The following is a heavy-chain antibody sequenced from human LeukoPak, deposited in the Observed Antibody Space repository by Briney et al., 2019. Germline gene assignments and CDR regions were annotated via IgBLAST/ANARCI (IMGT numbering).Heavy chain of an antibody. V-gene: IGHV1-46*01. CDR1: GYTFTSYY. D-gene: IGHD3-22*01. J-gene: IGHJ3*02. Sequence: ASVKVSCKASGYTFTSYYMHWVRQAPGQGLEWMGKINPSGGSTSYAQKFQGRVTMTRDTSTSTVYMELSSLRSEDTAVYYCARVTFAHYDSSGYYSDAFDIWGQGTMVTVSS. CDR3: ARVTFAHYDSSGYYSDAFDI. CDR2: INPSGGST.